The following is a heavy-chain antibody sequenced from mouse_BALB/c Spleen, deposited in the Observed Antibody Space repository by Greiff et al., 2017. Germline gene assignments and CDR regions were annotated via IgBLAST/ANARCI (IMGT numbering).Heavy chain of an antibody. V-gene: IGHV1-82*01. CDR3: ARRGAGPLDY. Sequence: VQLQQSGPELVKPGASVKISCKASGYAFSSSWMNWVKQRPGQGLEWIGRIYPGDGDTNYNGKFKGKATLTADKSSSTAYMQLSSLTSVDSAVYFCARRGAGPLDYWGQGTSVTVSS. CDR2: IYPGDGDT. CDR1: GYAFSSSW. D-gene: IGHD3-3*01. J-gene: IGHJ4*01.